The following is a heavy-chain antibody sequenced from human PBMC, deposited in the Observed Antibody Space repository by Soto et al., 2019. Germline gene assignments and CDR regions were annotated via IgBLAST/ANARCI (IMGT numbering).Heavy chain of an antibody. Sequence: QVQLQESGPGLVKASETLSLTCTVSGGSIRNYYWSWIRQPAGKGLEWIGRVYSTGTTNYNPSLRSRVAMSVDTSKNQFSLRLDSVTAADTATYFCARDEYYDSNNWFEHWGLGTLVTVSS. CDR1: GGSIRNYY. D-gene: IGHD3-22*01. CDR2: VYSTGTT. J-gene: IGHJ5*02. CDR3: ARDEYYDSNNWFEH. V-gene: IGHV4-4*07.